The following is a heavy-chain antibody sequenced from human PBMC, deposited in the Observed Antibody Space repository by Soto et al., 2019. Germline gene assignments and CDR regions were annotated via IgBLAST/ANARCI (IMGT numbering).Heavy chain of an antibody. CDR3: ARFYESVNAFDI. CDR1: AFSLSTSGVG. Sequence: SGPTLVNPTQTLTLTCTFSAFSLSTSGVGVGWMLQPPGKALEWLAPIYWDDDKRYSPSLRSRLTITKDTSKTQVVLTMTNMNPVDTATYYCARFYESVNAFDIWGPGTMVTVSS. V-gene: IGHV2-5*02. D-gene: IGHD3-3*01. J-gene: IGHJ3*02. CDR2: IYWDDDK.